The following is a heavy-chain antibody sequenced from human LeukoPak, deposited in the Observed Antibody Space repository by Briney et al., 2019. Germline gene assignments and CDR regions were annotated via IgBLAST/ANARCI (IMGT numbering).Heavy chain of an antibody. CDR2: IYYSGST. V-gene: IGHV4-39*01. D-gene: IGHD3-22*01. Sequence: SETLSLTCTVSGGSISSSSYYWGWIRQLPGKGLEWIGSIYYSGSTYYNPSLKSRVTISVDTSKNQFSLKLSSVTAADTAVYYCARLAVVIRGVYNWFDPWGQGTLVTVSS. CDR3: ARLAVVIRGVYNWFDP. CDR1: GGSISSSSYY. J-gene: IGHJ5*02.